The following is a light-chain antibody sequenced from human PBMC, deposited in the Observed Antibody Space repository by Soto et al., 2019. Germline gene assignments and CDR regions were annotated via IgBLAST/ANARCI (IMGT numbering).Light chain of an antibody. CDR1: QSVSNK. CDR2: DAS. Sequence: EIVMTQSPATVSVSPWEMVTLSCGASQSVSNKLAWYQQKPGQAPRLLIYDASGRAGSVPARLSGSGSGTEFTLTISSLQSEDFAVYFCQQYDDWPPTSGQGTKVDIK. CDR3: QQYDDWPPT. J-gene: IGKJ1*01. V-gene: IGKV3-15*01.